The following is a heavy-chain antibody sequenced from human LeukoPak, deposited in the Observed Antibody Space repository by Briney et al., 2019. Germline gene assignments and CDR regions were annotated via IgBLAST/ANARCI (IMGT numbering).Heavy chain of an antibody. CDR1: GGSIISSNW. Sequence: SGTLSLTCAVSGGSIISSNWWSWVRQPPGKGLEWIGSIYYSGSTNYNPSLKSRVTISVDTSKNQFSLKLSSVTAADTAVYYCARHFSRRIYSNLGGHWFDPWGQGTLVTVSS. V-gene: IGHV4-4*02. J-gene: IGHJ5*02. CDR3: ARHFSRRIYSNLGGHWFDP. D-gene: IGHD4-11*01. CDR2: IYYSGST.